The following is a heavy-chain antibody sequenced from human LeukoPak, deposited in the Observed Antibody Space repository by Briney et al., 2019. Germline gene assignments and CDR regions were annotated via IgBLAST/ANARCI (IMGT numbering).Heavy chain of an antibody. J-gene: IGHJ4*02. D-gene: IGHD3-3*01. Sequence: PTGGSLRLSCAASGFTFDDYAMHWVRQAPGKGLEWVSLISWDGGSTYYADSVKGRFTISRDNAKNSLYLQMNSLRAEDTAVYYCARAPYDFWSGYYGPYYFDYWGQGTLVTVSS. CDR1: GFTFDDYA. CDR2: ISWDGGST. CDR3: ARAPYDFWSGYYGPYYFDY. V-gene: IGHV3-43D*03.